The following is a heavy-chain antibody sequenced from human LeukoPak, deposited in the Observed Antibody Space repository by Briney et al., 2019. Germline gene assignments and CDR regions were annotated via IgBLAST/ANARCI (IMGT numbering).Heavy chain of an antibody. CDR1: GYTFTSYG. Sequence: ASVKVSCKASGYTFTSYGISGVRQAPGQGLEWMGWISAYNGNTNYAQKLQGRVTMTTDTSTSTAYMELRSLRSDDTAVYYCARDSSSWQPLDYWGQGTLVTVSS. D-gene: IGHD6-13*01. J-gene: IGHJ4*02. CDR3: ARDSSSWQPLDY. CDR2: ISAYNGNT. V-gene: IGHV1-18*04.